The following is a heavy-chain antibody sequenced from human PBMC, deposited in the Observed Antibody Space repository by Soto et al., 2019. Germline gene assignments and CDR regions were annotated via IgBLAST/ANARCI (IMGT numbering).Heavy chain of an antibody. J-gene: IGHJ5*02. Sequence: QVHLVQSGAEVKKPGSSVKVSCKASGGPFKSFAITWVRQAPGQGLGWMGGFIPIFATSHYAQRFQGRVTITVDESTTTSYMELTSLTSEDTAVYYCTRADYSNDNWFDPWGQGTLVTVSS. CDR3: TRADYSNDNWFDP. CDR2: FIPIFATS. V-gene: IGHV1-69*01. CDR1: GGPFKSFA. D-gene: IGHD4-4*01.